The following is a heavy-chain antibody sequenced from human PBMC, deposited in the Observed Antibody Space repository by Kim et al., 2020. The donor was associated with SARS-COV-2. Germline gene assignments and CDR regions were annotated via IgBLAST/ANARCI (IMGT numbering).Heavy chain of an antibody. CDR2: TYYRSKWYN. D-gene: IGHD6-13*01. CDR1: GDSVSSNSAS. J-gene: IGHJ5*02. V-gene: IGHV6-1*01. Sequence: SQTLSLTCAISGDSVSSNSASWNWIRQSPSRGLEWLGRTYYRSKWYNEYAVSVKGRITINSDTSKNQFSLQLNSVTPEDTAVYYCASLKWAAGRFGPWGQGIPVTVSS. CDR3: ASLKWAAGRFGP.